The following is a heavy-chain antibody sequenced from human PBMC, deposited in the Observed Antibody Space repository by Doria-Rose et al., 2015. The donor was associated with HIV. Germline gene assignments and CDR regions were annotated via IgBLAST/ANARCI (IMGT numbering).Heavy chain of an antibody. D-gene: IGHD5-12*01. CDR2: IIPFLGIA. J-gene: IGHJ4*02. CDR1: GDTFSSYV. CDR3: ARVRGAGYGYKPTTPFDY. Sequence: SGDTFSSYVVSWVRQAPGQGLEWMGGIIPFLGIANYAQKFQGRLTITADKSASTAYMDLSSLRSEDTAMYYCARVRGAGYGYKPTTPFDYWGQGTLVTVSS. V-gene: IGHV1-69*17.